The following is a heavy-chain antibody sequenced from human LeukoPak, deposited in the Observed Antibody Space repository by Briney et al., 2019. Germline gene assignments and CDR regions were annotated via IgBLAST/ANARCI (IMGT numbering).Heavy chain of an antibody. CDR3: AKGSSWYSFDY. J-gene: IGHJ4*02. CDR2: IYTSGST. D-gene: IGHD6-13*01. V-gene: IGHV4-4*07. Sequence: SETLSLTCTVSGGSISSYYWSWIRQPAGKGLEWIGRIYTSGSTNYNPSLKSRVTISVDTSKNQFSLKLSSVTAADTAVYYCAKGSSWYSFDYWGQGTLVTVSS. CDR1: GGSISSYY.